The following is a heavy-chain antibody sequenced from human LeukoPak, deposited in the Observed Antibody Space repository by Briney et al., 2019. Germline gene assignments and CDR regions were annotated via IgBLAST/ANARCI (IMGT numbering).Heavy chain of an antibody. D-gene: IGHD2-15*01. CDR2: ISSGSTTI. CDR1: GFTFNNYN. CDR3: ARDWVGAAKWWFDP. J-gene: IGHJ5*02. Sequence: PGGSLRLSCAASGFTFNNYNINWVRQAPGKGLEWVSYISSGSTTIYYADSVKGRFTISRDNAKNSLYLQMNSLRAEDTAVYYCARDWVGAAKWWFDPWGQGTLVTVSS. V-gene: IGHV3-48*01.